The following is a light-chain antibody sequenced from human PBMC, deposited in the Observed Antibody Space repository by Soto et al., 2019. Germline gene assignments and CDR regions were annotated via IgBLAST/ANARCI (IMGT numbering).Light chain of an antibody. CDR2: DVS. Sequence: QSALTQPVSVSGSPRQSITISCTGTSGDVGGYNYVSWYQQHPGKAPKLMIYDVSNRPSGVSNRFSGSKSGNTASLTISGLQAEDEADYYCNSYTSSSTYGFGTGNKVTVL. J-gene: IGLJ1*01. V-gene: IGLV2-14*03. CDR1: SGDVGGYNY. CDR3: NSYTSSSTYG.